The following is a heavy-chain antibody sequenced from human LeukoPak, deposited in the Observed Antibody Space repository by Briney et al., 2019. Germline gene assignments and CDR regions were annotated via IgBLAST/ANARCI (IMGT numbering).Heavy chain of an antibody. D-gene: IGHD2-21*02. J-gene: IGHJ3*02. CDR3: ARLTANDAFDI. CDR1: GYSISSGYY. V-gene: IGHV4-38-2*01. CDR2: IYHSGST. Sequence: KPSETLSLTCAVSGYSISSGYYWGWIRQPPGKGLEWIRSIYHSGSTYYNPSLKSRVTISVHTSKNQFSLKLSSVTAADTAVYYCARLTANDAFDIWGQGTMVTVSS.